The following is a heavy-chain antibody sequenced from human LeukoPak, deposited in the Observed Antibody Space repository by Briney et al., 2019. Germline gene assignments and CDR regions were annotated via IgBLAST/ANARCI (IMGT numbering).Heavy chain of an antibody. D-gene: IGHD1-7*01. CDR2: MSVSGGST. Sequence: QSGGFLRLSCAASGFTFSSYAMSWVRQAPGKGLEWVSGMSVSGGSTDYTDSVKGRFTISRDNSKNTLYLKMNSLRAEDTAVYYCAKGRQYNWNYDAFDIWGQGTMVTVSS. CDR3: AKGRQYNWNYDAFDI. V-gene: IGHV3-23*01. J-gene: IGHJ3*02. CDR1: GFTFSSYA.